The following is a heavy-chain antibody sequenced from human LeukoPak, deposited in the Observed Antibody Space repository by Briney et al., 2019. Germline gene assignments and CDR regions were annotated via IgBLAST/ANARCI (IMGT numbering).Heavy chain of an antibody. V-gene: IGHV4-31*03. CDR2: INHSGST. Sequence: SQTLSLTCTVSGGSISSGASDWGWIRQHPKRGLEWVGYINHSGSTYYNPSLGSRVTMSVDPSKNQFSLKLSSVTAADTAVYYCARAASDPGYYYDSSGYYYEVNFDYWGQGTLVTVSS. CDR3: ARAASDPGYYYDSSGYYYEVNFDY. D-gene: IGHD3-22*01. CDR1: GGSISSGASD. J-gene: IGHJ4*02.